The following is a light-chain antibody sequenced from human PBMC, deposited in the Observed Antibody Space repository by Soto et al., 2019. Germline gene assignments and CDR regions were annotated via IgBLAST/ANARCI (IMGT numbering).Light chain of an antibody. V-gene: IGLV1-44*01. CDR1: SSNIGDNP. Sequence: QSVLTQPPSASWTPGQRITISCSGSSSNIGDNPVNWYQQLPGAAPKLLIYINDQRPSGVPDRFSGSKSGTSASLAISGLEPEDEADYYCAAWDDSLNALFGTGTKVTGL. J-gene: IGLJ1*01. CDR2: IND. CDR3: AAWDDSLNAL.